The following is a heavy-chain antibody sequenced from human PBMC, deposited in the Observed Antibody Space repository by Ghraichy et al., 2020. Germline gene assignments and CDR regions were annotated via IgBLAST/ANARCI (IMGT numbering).Heavy chain of an antibody. V-gene: IGHV1-18*01. Sequence: ASVKVSCKASGYTFTNYGISWVRQAPGQGLEWMAWISAYNGNTNYAQKLQGRVTMTTDTSTSTAYMELRSLRSDDTAVYYCARVTSITIFGVVIDYYYYMDVWGKGTTVTVSS. D-gene: IGHD3-3*01. CDR2: ISAYNGNT. CDR3: ARVTSITIFGVVIDYYYYMDV. CDR1: GYTFTNYG. J-gene: IGHJ6*03.